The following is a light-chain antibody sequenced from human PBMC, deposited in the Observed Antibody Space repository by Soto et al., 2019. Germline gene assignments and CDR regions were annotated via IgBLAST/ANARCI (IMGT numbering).Light chain of an antibody. V-gene: IGKV3-15*01. CDR2: GAS. CDR1: QSVSSN. CDR3: QLSTILPPR. J-gene: IGKJ3*01. Sequence: IVMTQYPATLSLSPGERATLSCRASQSVSSNLAWYQQKPGQAPRLLIYGASTRATGIPARFSGSGSGTEFTLTISSLQSEDFAVYYCQLSTILPPRFGPGAKVAI.